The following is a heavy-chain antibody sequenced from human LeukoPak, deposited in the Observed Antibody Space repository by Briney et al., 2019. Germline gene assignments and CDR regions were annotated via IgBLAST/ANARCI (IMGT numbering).Heavy chain of an antibody. CDR2: IYYSGST. V-gene: IGHV4-59*08. CDR3: ARQRPGIAVAGTREGFDY. CDR1: GGSISSYY. Sequence: SETLSLTCTVSGGSISSYYWSWIRQPPGKGLEWIGYIYYSGSTNYNPSLKSRVTISVDTSKNQFSLKLSSVTAADTAVYYCARQRPGIAVAGTREGFDYWGQRTLVTVSS. D-gene: IGHD6-19*01. J-gene: IGHJ4*02.